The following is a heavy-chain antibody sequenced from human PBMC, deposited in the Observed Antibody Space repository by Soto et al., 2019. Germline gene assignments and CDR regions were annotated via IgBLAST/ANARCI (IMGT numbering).Heavy chain of an antibody. V-gene: IGHV4-39*01. CDR2: IYYSGST. J-gene: IGHJ5*02. CDR1: GGSISSSSYY. D-gene: IGHD3-10*01. Sequence: QLQLQESGPGLVKPSETLSLTCTVSGGSISSSSYYWGWIRQPPGKGLEWIGSIYYSGSTYNNPSLKSRVTISVDTSNNQFSLKLSSVTVADTAVYYCARSTYYYGSGSYGWFDPWGQGTLVTVSS. CDR3: ARSTYYYGSGSYGWFDP.